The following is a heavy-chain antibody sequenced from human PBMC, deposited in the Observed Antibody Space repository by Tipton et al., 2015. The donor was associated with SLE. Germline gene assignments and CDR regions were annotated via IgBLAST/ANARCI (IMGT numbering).Heavy chain of an antibody. J-gene: IGHJ4*02. D-gene: IGHD5-12*01. CDR1: GGSISGHY. Sequence: TLSLTCTVSGGSISGHYRSWIRQPPGKGLEWIGYIYDSGSTSYNPSLKSRVTISEDTSKQQFSLKLSSLSAADTAVYYCARHAGGYAYFDSWGQGTLVTVSS. CDR3: ARHAGGYAYFDS. CDR2: IYDSGST. V-gene: IGHV4-59*08.